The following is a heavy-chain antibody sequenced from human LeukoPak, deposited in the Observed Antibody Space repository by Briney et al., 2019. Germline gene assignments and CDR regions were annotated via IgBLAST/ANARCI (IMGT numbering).Heavy chain of an antibody. J-gene: IGHJ4*02. Sequence: PGGSLRLSCAASGFTFSTYSMNWVRQAPGKGLEWFSYISSSSSTIYYADSLKGRFTISRDNAKNSLYLQMNSLRAEDTAVYYCARDRSSGYYGSFDYWGQGILVTVSS. V-gene: IGHV3-48*01. CDR2: ISSSSSTI. CDR1: GFTFSTYS. D-gene: IGHD3-10*01. CDR3: ARDRSSGYYGSFDY.